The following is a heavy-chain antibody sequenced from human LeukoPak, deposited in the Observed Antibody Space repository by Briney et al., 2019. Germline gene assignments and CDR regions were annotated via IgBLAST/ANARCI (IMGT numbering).Heavy chain of an antibody. CDR1: GYTFTIYA. D-gene: IGHD3-10*02. CDR3: SVCSGSFDY. CDR2: INTNTGNP. J-gene: IGHJ4*02. V-gene: IGHV7-4-1*02. Sequence: VASVKVSCKASGYTFTIYAMKWVRQAPGQGLEWMGWINTNTGNPTYAQGFTGRFVFSLDTSVSRAYLQISSLKAEDTAVYDCSVCSGSFDYWGQETLVTVSS.